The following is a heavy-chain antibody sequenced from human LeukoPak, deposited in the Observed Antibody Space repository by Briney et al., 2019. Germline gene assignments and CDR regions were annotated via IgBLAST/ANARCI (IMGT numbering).Heavy chain of an antibody. Sequence: PGRSLRLSCAASGFTFRSYAMHWVRQAPGKGLEWVAVISYDGSNKYYADSVKGRFTISRDNSKNTLDLQMNSLRVEDTAVYYCAKSRLTVVKGFFDYWGQGTLVTVSS. J-gene: IGHJ4*02. CDR1: GFTFRSYA. CDR3: AKSRLTVVKGFFDY. V-gene: IGHV3-30*04. D-gene: IGHD4-23*01. CDR2: ISYDGSNK.